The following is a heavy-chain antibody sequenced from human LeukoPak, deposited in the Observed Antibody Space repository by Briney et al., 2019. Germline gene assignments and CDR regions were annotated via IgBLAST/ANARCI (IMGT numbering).Heavy chain of an antibody. CDR2: TNTDGSST. D-gene: IGHD3-22*01. J-gene: IGHJ2*01. CDR3: HASYYYDSSGYYWYFDL. CDR1: GFTFSSNW. V-gene: IGHV3-74*01. Sequence: GGSLRLSCAASGFTFSSNWMHWVRQAPGKGLVWVSRTNTDGSSTSYADSVKGRLTISRDNSKNTVFLQMNSLRAEDTAVYYCHASYYYDSSGYYWYFDLWGRGTLVTVSS.